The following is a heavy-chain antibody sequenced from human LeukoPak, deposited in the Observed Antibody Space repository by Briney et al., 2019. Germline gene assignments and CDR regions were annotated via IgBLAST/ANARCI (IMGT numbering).Heavy chain of an antibody. J-gene: IGHJ4*02. D-gene: IGHD1-14*01. V-gene: IGHV1-46*01. CDR2: INPSGGST. Sequence: ASVKVSCKASGYTFTSYYMHWVRQAPGQGLEWMGIINPSGGSTSYAQKFQGRVTMTTDTSTSTGYMELRSLRSDDTAVYYCARGATGAEPFWGQGTLVTVSS. CDR1: GYTFTSYY. CDR3: ARGATGAEPF.